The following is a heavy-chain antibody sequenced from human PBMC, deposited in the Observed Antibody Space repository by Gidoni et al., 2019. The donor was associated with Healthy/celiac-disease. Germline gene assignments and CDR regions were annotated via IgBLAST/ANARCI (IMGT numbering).Heavy chain of an antibody. Sequence: QVQLVQSGAEVKKPGSSVKVSCKASGCTFSSYAISWVRQAPGQGLAWMGGILPIFGTANDAQKFQGRVTITADKSASTAYMELSSLRSEDTAVYYCARDPGDGTYYYGMDVWGQGTTVTVSS. V-gene: IGHV1-69*06. CDR3: ARDPGDGTYYYGMDV. CDR2: ILPIFGTA. D-gene: IGHD7-27*01. J-gene: IGHJ6*02. CDR1: GCTFSSYA.